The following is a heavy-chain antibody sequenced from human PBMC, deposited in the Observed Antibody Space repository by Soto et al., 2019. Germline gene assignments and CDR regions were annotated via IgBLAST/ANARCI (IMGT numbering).Heavy chain of an antibody. CDR2: IIPMFETV. J-gene: IGHJ6*02. CDR1: GCTFDNYA. V-gene: IGHV1-69*13. D-gene: IGHD2-15*01. Sequence: GASVKVSWTASGCTFDNYAVSWVRQSPGQGLEWMGGIIPMFETVNYAQRFQGRLTIAADESTSTAYMELTSLTSADTAIYFSARGLRTGNYGMDVWGQGTTVTVSS. CDR3: ARGLRTGNYGMDV.